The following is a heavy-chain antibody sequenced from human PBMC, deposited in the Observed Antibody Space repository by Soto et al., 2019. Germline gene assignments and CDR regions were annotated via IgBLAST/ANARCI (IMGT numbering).Heavy chain of an antibody. Sequence: ASVKVSCKPSGYTFTDYAMHWVRQAPGQRLEWMGWIDAGNGNTKYSQKFQGRVTITRDTSASTAYMELSSLRSEDTAVYYCAGDTWITMDHSDYWGQGTLVTVSS. D-gene: IGHD3-10*01. CDR3: AGDTWITMDHSDY. V-gene: IGHV1-3*01. J-gene: IGHJ4*02. CDR2: IDAGNGNT. CDR1: GYTFTDYA.